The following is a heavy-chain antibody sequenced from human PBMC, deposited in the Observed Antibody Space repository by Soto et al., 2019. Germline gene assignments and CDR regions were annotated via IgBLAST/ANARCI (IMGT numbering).Heavy chain of an antibody. J-gene: IGHJ4*02. CDR3: ATVFEH. CDR1: GITFSGFW. Sequence: VPLVESGGGSVQPGGSLRLSCVASGITFSGFWMHWVRQVPGKGLVWVARVDSAGSGTSYADSVKGRFTISRDNAKNTLSLQVDSRRVEDTAVYYCATVFEHWGQGIPVTVSS. V-gene: IGHV3-74*01. CDR2: VDSAGSGT.